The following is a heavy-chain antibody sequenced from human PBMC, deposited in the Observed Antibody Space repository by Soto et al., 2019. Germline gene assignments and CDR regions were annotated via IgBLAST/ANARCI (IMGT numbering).Heavy chain of an antibody. V-gene: IGHV1-8*01. Sequence: ASVKVSCKTSGYTFTSYDIHWVRQATGQGLEWMGWMNPNNGYTDYAQKFQGRVTMTRDTSLSTAYMELSSLTSDDTAVYYCARGRGWRDYWGQRTLVTVST. D-gene: IGHD6-19*01. CDR2: MNPNNGYT. J-gene: IGHJ4*02. CDR1: GYTFTSYD. CDR3: ARGRGWRDY.